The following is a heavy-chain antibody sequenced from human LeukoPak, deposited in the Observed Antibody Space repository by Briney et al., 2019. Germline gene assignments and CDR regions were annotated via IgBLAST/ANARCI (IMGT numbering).Heavy chain of an antibody. CDR2: IIPIFGTA. V-gene: IGHV1-69*01. D-gene: IGHD3-3*01. Sequence: SVKASCKASGGTVISYAISWVRQATGQGLEWMGGIIPIFGTANYAQKFQGRVTITADESTSTAYMELSSLRSEDTAVYYCARYDFWSGYYFKASRGYYFDYWGQGTLVTVSS. J-gene: IGHJ4*02. CDR3: ARYDFWSGYYFKASRGYYFDY. CDR1: GGTVISYA.